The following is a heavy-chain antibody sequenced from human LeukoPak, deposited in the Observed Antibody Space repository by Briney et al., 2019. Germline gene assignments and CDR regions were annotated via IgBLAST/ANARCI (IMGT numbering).Heavy chain of an antibody. CDR1: GYTFTSYG. CDR3: ARDRLLWFGELLYPNSYYYYMDV. D-gene: IGHD3-10*01. Sequence: ASVKVSCKASGYTFTSYGISWVRQAPGQGLEWMGWITAYNGNTNYAQKLQVRVTMNTDTCTSTAYMEMRRLRSDDTDVYSCARDRLLWFGELLYPNSYYYYMDVWGKGTTVTISS. CDR2: ITAYNGNT. V-gene: IGHV1-18*01. J-gene: IGHJ6*03.